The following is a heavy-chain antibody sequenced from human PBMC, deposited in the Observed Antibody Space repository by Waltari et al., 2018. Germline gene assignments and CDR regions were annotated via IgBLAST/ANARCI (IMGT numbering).Heavy chain of an antibody. Sequence: EVQLVESGGGLVQPGGSLRLSCAASGFTVSSNYMSWVRQAPGKGLEWVSVIYSGGSTYYGDSVKGRFTISRDNSKNTLYLQMNSLRAEDTAVYYCAREGWGIAVADTRDYWGQGTLVTVSS. J-gene: IGHJ4*02. V-gene: IGHV3-66*02. CDR1: GFTVSSNY. CDR2: IYSGGST. CDR3: AREGWGIAVADTRDY. D-gene: IGHD6-19*01.